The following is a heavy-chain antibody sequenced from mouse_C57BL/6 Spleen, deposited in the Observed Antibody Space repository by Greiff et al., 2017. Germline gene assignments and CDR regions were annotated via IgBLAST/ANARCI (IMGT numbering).Heavy chain of an antibody. Sequence: EVKLQESGGGLVKPGGSLKLSCAASGFTFSSYAMSWVRQTPEKRLEWVATISDGGSYTYYPDNVKGRFTISRDNAKNNLYLQMSHLKSEDTAMYYCARDQGYSNYNAMDYWGQGTSVTVSS. D-gene: IGHD2-5*01. V-gene: IGHV5-4*01. CDR2: ISDGGSYT. CDR1: GFTFSSYA. CDR3: ARDQGYSNYNAMDY. J-gene: IGHJ4*01.